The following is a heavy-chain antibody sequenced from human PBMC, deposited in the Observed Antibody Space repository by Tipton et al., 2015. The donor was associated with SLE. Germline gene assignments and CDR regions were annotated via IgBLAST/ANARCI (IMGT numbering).Heavy chain of an antibody. CDR3: AREDSSSWFYTRFDP. V-gene: IGHV4-39*07. Sequence: TLSLTCTVSGDSISSSSYYWGWIRQPPGKGLEWIGSLYYGGTTYYNPSLKSRVTISVGTSKNQFSLKLNSVTAADTAVYYCAREDSSSWFYTRFDPWGQGTLVTVSS. J-gene: IGHJ5*02. D-gene: IGHD2-2*02. CDR2: LYYGGTT. CDR1: GDSISSSSYY.